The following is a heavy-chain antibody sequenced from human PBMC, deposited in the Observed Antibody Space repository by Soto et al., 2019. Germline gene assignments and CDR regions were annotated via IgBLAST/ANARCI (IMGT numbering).Heavy chain of an antibody. CDR1: GFTFSSYG. Sequence: GGSLRLSCAASGFTFSSYGMHWVRQAPGKGLEWVAVISYDGSNKYYADSVKGRFTISRDNAKNSLYLQMNSLRAEDTAVYYCARLPFYYYDSSGQIYYFDYWGQGTLVTVSS. V-gene: IGHV3-30*03. D-gene: IGHD3-22*01. J-gene: IGHJ4*02. CDR3: ARLPFYYYDSSGQIYYFDY. CDR2: ISYDGSNK.